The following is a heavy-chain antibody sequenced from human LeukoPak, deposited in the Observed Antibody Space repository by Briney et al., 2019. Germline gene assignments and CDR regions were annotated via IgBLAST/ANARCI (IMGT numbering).Heavy chain of an antibody. D-gene: IGHD3-22*01. CDR1: GFTFSGSA. CDR3: AREMHPAHYYDSSGYFHY. Sequence: GGSLRLSCAASGFTFSGSAMHWVRQASGKGLEWVGRIRSKANSYATAYAASVKGRFTISRDDSKNTAYLQMNSLKTEDTAVYYCAREMHPAHYYDSSGYFHYWGQGTLVTVSS. CDR2: IRSKANSYAT. V-gene: IGHV3-73*01. J-gene: IGHJ4*02.